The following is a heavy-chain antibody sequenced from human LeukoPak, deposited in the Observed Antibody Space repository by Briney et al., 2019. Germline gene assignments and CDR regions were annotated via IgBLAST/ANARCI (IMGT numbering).Heavy chain of an antibody. CDR2: INHSGST. CDR3: ARVGGDYSVDY. Sequence: PSETLSLTCTVSGGSISGYYWSWIRQPPGKGLEWIGEINHSGSTNYNPSLKSRVTISVDTSKNQFSLKLSSVTAADTAVYYCARVGGDYSVDYWGQGTLVTVSS. J-gene: IGHJ4*02. D-gene: IGHD2-15*01. V-gene: IGHV4-34*01. CDR1: GGSISGYY.